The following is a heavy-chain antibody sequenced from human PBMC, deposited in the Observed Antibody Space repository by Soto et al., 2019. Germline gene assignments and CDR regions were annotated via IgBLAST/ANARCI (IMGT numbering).Heavy chain of an antibody. CDR3: ARSSGGNFGIIIEGSNWFDP. D-gene: IGHD3-3*01. V-gene: IGHV1-46*01. CDR2: VNPHGGST. CDR1: GDTFTSYY. Sequence: ASVKVSCKAPGDTFTSYYLNWVRQAPGQGLEWMGVVNPHGGSTKYAQKFQGRITMTRDTSRSTVYMELSSLRSDDTAIYYCARSSGGNFGIIIEGSNWFDPWGQGTLVTVSS. J-gene: IGHJ5*02.